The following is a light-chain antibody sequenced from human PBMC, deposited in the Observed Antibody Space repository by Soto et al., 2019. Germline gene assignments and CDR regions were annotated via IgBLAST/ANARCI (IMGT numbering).Light chain of an antibody. CDR3: ASWDVSLSGYV. CDR1: TSNILRNY. V-gene: IGLV1-47*01. Sequence: QSVLTQPPSASGNPGQRLTISCSGSTSNILRNYVYWYRQLPGTAPSLLISMNDQRPSGVPDRFSGSKSGTSASLAISGLRSEDEADYYCASWDVSLSGYVFGTGTKLTVL. CDR2: MND. J-gene: IGLJ1*01.